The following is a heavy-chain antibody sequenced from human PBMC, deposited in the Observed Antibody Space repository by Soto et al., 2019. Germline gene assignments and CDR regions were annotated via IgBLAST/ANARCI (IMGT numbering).Heavy chain of an antibody. D-gene: IGHD3-9*01. Sequence: ASVKGACKGSGYTLTGDGVGWVRQAPGQGLEWMGWISAYNGNTNYAQKLQGRVTMTTDTSTSTAYMELRSLRSDDTAVYYCAEVLRYFDWLSPAGYWGQGTLVTVSS. J-gene: IGHJ4*02. V-gene: IGHV1-18*01. CDR3: AEVLRYFDWLSPAGY. CDR1: GYTLTGDG. CDR2: ISAYNGNT.